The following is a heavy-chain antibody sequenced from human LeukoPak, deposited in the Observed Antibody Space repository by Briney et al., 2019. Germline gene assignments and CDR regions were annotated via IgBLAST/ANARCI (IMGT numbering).Heavy chain of an antibody. CDR1: GFTFSSYG. J-gene: IGHJ4*02. CDR3: AKPYYYDSSGYKYYFDY. D-gene: IGHD3-22*01. V-gene: IGHV3-30*18. Sequence: SGGSLRLSCAASGFTFSSYGMHWVRQAPGKGLEWVAVISYDGSNKYYADSVKGRFTISRDNSKNTLYLQMNSLRAEDTAVYYCAKPYYYDSSGYKYYFDYWGQGNLVTVSS. CDR2: ISYDGSNK.